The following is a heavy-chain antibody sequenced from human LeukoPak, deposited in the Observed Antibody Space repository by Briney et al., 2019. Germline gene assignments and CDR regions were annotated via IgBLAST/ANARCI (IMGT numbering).Heavy chain of an antibody. CDR1: GGTFSSYA. CDR3: AFGGFNCSSTSCYLDYYYYYGMDV. CDR2: IIPIFGTA. V-gene: IGHV1-69*01. D-gene: IGHD2-2*01. J-gene: IGHJ6*04. Sequence: SVKVSCKASGGTFSSYAISWVRQARGQGLEWMGGIIPIFGTANYAQKFQGSVTITADESTSTAYMELSSLRSEDTAVYYCAFGGFNCSSTSCYLDYYYYYGMDVWGKGPRSPSPQ.